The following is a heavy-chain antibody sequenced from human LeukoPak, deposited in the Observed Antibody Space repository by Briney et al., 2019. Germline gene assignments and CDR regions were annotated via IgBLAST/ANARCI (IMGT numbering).Heavy chain of an antibody. CDR2: IAYDGSRA. Sequence: GGSLRLSCAGSGFTFGGYGMHWFRQTPGKGLEWVAVIAYDGSRAFYADSVKGGFTISRDNSKNTMSVQMDDLRAEDTAVYYCTRYNNDHFDYWGQGTLVTVSS. CDR3: TRYNNDHFDY. CDR1: GFTFGGYG. D-gene: IGHD1-14*01. J-gene: IGHJ4*02. V-gene: IGHV3-33*01.